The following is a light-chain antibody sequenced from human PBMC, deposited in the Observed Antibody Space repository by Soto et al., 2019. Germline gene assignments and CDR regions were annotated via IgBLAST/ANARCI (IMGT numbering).Light chain of an antibody. CDR3: QQYGGT. Sequence: EIVLTQSPGTLCLSPGERATLSCRASQSVSSSYLAWYQQKPGQAPRLLIYGASSRATGIPDRFSGSGSGTDFTLTISRLEPEDFAVYYCQQYGGTFGQGTKVDIK. V-gene: IGKV3-20*01. CDR2: GAS. CDR1: QSVSSSY. J-gene: IGKJ1*01.